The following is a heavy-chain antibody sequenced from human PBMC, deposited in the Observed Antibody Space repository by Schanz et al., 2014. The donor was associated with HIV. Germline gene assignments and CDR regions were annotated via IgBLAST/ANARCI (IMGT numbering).Heavy chain of an antibody. CDR1: GFTFTDHY. D-gene: IGHD3-22*01. J-gene: IGHJ4*02. CDR3: AKPEYDSSGNSQSHFDY. CDR2: ISGSDGDT. V-gene: IGHV3-23*04. Sequence: VQLVESGGDLVKPGGFLRLSCTASGFTFTDHYMSWIRQAPGKGLDWVSTISGSDGDTYYADSVKGRFTISRDNSKNTLYLQMTTLRTEDTAVYYCAKPEYDSSGNSQSHFDYWGQGTLVTVSS.